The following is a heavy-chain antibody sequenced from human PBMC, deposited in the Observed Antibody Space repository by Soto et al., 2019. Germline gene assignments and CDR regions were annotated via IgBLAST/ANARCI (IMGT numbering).Heavy chain of an antibody. D-gene: IGHD2-15*01. CDR3: ARDRCSGGSCYSPEQYYYYYYCMDV. CDR2: IYYSGST. V-gene: IGHV4-59*01. Sequence: PSETLSLTCTVSGGSISSYYWSWIRQPPGKGLEWIGYIYYSGSTNYNPSLKSRVTISVDTSKNQFSLKLSSVTAADTAVYYCARDRCSGGSCYSPEQYYYYYYCMDVWGQGTTVTVSS. CDR1: GGSISSYY. J-gene: IGHJ6*02.